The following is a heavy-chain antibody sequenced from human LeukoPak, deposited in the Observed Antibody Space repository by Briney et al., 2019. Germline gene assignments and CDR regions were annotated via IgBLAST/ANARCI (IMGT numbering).Heavy chain of an antibody. V-gene: IGHV3-23*01. Sequence: GGSLRLSCAASGFTFSSYAMSWVRQAPGKGLEWVSAISGSGGSTYYADSVKGRFTISRDNSKNTLYLQMNSLGAEDTAVYYCAKQNYDILTGYYAWVFDYWGQGTLVTVSS. CDR2: ISGSGGST. CDR1: GFTFSSYA. CDR3: AKQNYDILTGYYAWVFDY. J-gene: IGHJ4*02. D-gene: IGHD3-9*01.